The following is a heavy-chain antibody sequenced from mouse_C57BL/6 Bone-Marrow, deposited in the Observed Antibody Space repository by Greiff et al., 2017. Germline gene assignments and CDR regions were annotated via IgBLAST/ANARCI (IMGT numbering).Heavy chain of an antibody. J-gene: IGHJ3*01. V-gene: IGHV1-81*01. CDR3: VLDDCYCAWFAY. Sequence: QVQLKESGAELARPGASVKLSCKASGYTFTSYGISWVKQRTGQGLEWIGEIYTRSGNTYYNEKFKGKATLTADKSSSTAYMELRSLTSEDSAVYFCVLDDCYCAWFAYWGQGTLVTVSA. CDR2: IYTRSGNT. D-gene: IGHD2-3*01. CDR1: GYTFTSYG.